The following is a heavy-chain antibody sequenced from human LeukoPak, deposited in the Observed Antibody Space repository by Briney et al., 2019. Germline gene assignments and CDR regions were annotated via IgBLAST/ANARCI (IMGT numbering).Heavy chain of an antibody. D-gene: IGHD2-15*01. Sequence: GGTLRLSCAASGFTFSSYSMNWVRQAPGKGLEWVSSISSSSSYIYYADSVKGRFTISRDNAKNSLYLQMNSLRAEDTAVYYCARELRLGYCSGGSCYYYGMDVWGQGTTVTVSS. CDR1: GFTFSSYS. V-gene: IGHV3-21*01. J-gene: IGHJ6*02. CDR2: ISSSSSYI. CDR3: ARELRLGYCSGGSCYYYGMDV.